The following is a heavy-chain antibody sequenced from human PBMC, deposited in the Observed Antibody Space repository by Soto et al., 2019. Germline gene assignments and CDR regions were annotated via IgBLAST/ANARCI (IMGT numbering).Heavy chain of an antibody. D-gene: IGHD3-16*02. CDR2: IYYSGST. CDR3: ARVRGDYIWGSYPVTPYFDY. CDR1: GGSISSYY. J-gene: IGHJ4*02. Sequence: SETLSLTCTVSGGSISSYYWSWIRQPPGKGLEWIGYIYYSGSTSYNPSLKSRVTISVDTSKNQFSLKLSSVTAADTAVYYCARVRGDYIWGSYPVTPYFDYWGQGTLVTVSS. V-gene: IGHV4-59*01.